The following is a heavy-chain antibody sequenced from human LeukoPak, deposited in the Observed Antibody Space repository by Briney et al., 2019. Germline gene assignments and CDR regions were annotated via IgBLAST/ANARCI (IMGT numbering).Heavy chain of an antibody. CDR3: AGGSYYGSGGRPGYFDH. J-gene: IGHJ4*02. CDR1: GFTFSNYW. Sequence: PGGSLRLSCAASGFTFSNYWMNWVRQAPGKGLEWVSLMDTFGGIYYRDSVKGRFTISRDISKNTLYLQMNTLSAEDTAVYYCAGGSYYGSGGRPGYFDHWGQGILVTVSS. D-gene: IGHD3-10*01. CDR2: MDTFGGI. V-gene: IGHV3-53*01.